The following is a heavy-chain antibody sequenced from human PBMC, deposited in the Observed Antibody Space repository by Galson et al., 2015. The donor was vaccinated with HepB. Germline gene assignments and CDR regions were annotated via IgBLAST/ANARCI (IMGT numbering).Heavy chain of an antibody. CDR2: IFSRSASL. CDR1: GFTFRSYS. J-gene: IGHJ5*02. Sequence: SLRLSCAASGFTFRSYSMSWVRQAPGKGLEWVSSIFSRSASLYYADSVKGRFTVSRDDSQNLLFLQMSSVTVEDTAVYYCVRDVTLVEGAWGQGTLVIVSS. CDR3: VRDVTLVEGA. V-gene: IGHV3-21*06. D-gene: IGHD4/OR15-4a*01.